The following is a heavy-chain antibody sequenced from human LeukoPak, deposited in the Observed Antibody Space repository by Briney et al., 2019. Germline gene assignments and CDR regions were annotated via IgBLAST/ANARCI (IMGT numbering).Heavy chain of an antibody. Sequence: PSETLSLTCAVYGGSFSGYYWSWIRQPPGKGLEWIGEINHSGSTNYNPSLKSRVTISLDTSKNQLSLKLISVTAADTAVYYCASLPTAASYMDVWGKGTAVTVSS. D-gene: IGHD6-25*01. CDR3: ASLPTAASYMDV. V-gene: IGHV4-34*01. CDR1: GGSFSGYY. CDR2: INHSGST. J-gene: IGHJ6*03.